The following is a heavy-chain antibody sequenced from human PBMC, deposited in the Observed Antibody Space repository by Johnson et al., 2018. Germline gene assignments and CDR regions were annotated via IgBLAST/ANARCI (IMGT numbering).Heavy chain of an antibody. CDR1: GASISSHY. V-gene: IGHV4-59*11. J-gene: IGHJ3*02. CDR2: LYNSGST. D-gene: IGHD1-26*01. CDR3: AQGRWELFGVGGDAFDI. Sequence: QVQLQESGPGLVKPSETLSLSCTVFGASISSHYWSWIRQPPGKGLEGIGYLYNSGSTHYTPPLRSRVPMSVDTSKDQFSLTLASVPAAVTAMYYWAQGRWELFGVGGDAFDIWGQGTMVTVSS.